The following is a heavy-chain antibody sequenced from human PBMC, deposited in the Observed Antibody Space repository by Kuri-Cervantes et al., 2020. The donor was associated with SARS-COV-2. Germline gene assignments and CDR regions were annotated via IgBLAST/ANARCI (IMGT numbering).Heavy chain of an antibody. D-gene: IGHD6-6*01. CDR1: GFALTNYV. CDR2: IRGSGGST. CDR3: ARGETSSSEYYYYYMDV. J-gene: IGHJ6*03. V-gene: IGHV3-23*01. Sequence: LSLTCAASGFALTNYVMNWVRQAPGKGLEWVSSIRGSGGSTYYADSVKGRFTISRDNSKNTLYLEMNSLRAEDTAVYYCARGETSSSEYYYYYMDVWGKGTTVTVSS.